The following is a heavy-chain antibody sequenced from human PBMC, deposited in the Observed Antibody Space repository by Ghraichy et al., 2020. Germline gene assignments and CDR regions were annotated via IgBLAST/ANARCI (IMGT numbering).Heavy chain of an antibody. CDR2: ISRNGDKT. CDR1: GLIVRNNH. Sequence: GGSLRLSCAASGLIVRNNHMTWVRQAPGKGLEWVSGISRNGDKTYYADSVKGRFTISRDKSKNTLFLQMTSLRADDTAVYYCAKGDLGYGDLDYWGQGTLVTVSS. J-gene: IGHJ4*02. CDR3: AKGDLGYGDLDY. D-gene: IGHD4-17*01. V-gene: IGHV3-23*01.